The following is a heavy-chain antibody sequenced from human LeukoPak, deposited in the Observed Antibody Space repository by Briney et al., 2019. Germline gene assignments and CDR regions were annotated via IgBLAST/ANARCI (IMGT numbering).Heavy chain of an antibody. D-gene: IGHD2-2*01. CDR1: GFTFSRYA. CDR2: ISSSSSTI. V-gene: IGHV3-48*04. J-gene: IGHJ4*02. Sequence: GGSLRLSCAASGFTFSRYAMSWVRQAPGKGLEWVSYISSSSSTIYYADSVKGRFTISRDNAKNSLYLQMNSLRAEDTAVYYCARPYCSSTSFFYYFDYWGQGTLVTVSS. CDR3: ARPYCSSTSFFYYFDY.